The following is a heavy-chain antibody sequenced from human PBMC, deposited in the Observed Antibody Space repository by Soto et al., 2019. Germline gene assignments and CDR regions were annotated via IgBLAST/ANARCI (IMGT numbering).Heavy chain of an antibody. V-gene: IGHV1-69*08. Sequence: QVQLVQSGAEVKKPGSSVKVSCKASGGTFSSYTISWVRQAPGQGLEWMGRIIPILGIANYAQKFQGRVTITADKSTSTAYMELSSLRSEDTAVYYCAREKRWLQGYVYYWGQGTLVTVSS. J-gene: IGHJ4*02. CDR1: GGTFSSYT. D-gene: IGHD5-12*01. CDR2: IIPILGIA. CDR3: AREKRWLQGYVYY.